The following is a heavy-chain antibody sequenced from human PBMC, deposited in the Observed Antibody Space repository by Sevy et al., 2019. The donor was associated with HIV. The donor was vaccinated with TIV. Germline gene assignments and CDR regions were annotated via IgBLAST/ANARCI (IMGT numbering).Heavy chain of an antibody. CDR2: IKQGGNEK. V-gene: IGHV3-7*01. CDR3: ARGGPLVDAALIPWGMDV. CDR1: GFTVSKYW. D-gene: IGHD5-18*01. J-gene: IGHJ6*02. Sequence: GGSLRLSCAASGFTVSKYWMNWVRQAPGKGLEWVANIKQGGNEKYYVDSVKGRFTLSRDNAKNSVSLQMNSLRAEDTAVYYCARGGPLVDAALIPWGMDVWGQGTTVTVSS.